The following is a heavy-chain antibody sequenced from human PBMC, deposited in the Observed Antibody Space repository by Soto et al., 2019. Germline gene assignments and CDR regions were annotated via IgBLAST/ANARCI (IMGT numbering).Heavy chain of an antibody. J-gene: IGHJ4*02. V-gene: IGHV3-74*01. CDR3: ARVYSSLSSYDY. Sequence: GGSLRLSCAASGFTFSTFWMHWVRQAPGKGLVWVSRISSDGSRTSYADSVKGRFTISRDNAKNTLYLQMNSLRAEDTAIYYCARVYSSLSSYDYWGQGTRVTVSS. CDR2: ISSDGSRT. CDR1: GFTFSTFW. D-gene: IGHD5-18*01.